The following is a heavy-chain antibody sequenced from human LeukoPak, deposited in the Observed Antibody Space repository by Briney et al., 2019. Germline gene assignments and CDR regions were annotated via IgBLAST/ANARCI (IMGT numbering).Heavy chain of an antibody. Sequence: SQTLSLACTVSGGSISSGGYYRSWIRQHPGKGLEWIGYIYYSGSTYYNPSLKSRVTISVDTSKNQFSLKLSSVTAADTAVYYCARVPSMVTWGGYYGMDVWGQGTTVTVSS. D-gene: IGHD5-18*01. V-gene: IGHV4-31*03. CDR2: IYYSGST. CDR1: GGSISSGGYY. CDR3: ARVPSMVTWGGYYGMDV. J-gene: IGHJ6*02.